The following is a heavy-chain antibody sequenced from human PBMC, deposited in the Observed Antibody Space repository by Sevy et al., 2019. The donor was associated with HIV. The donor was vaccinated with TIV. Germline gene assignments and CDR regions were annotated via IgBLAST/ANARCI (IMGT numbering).Heavy chain of an antibody. CDR2: IDSGGST. CDR1: GFTVCGNY. Sequence: GGSLRLSCEASGFTVCGNYMAWVRLAPGKGLEWVSLIDSGGSTYYADSVKGRFTISRDNAKNTLYLQMNPLRAEDTAVYFCARDRYYDASGYYYYYYGMDVWGQGTTVTVSS. CDR3: ARDRYYDASGYYYYYYGMDV. D-gene: IGHD3-22*01. V-gene: IGHV3-66*01. J-gene: IGHJ6*02.